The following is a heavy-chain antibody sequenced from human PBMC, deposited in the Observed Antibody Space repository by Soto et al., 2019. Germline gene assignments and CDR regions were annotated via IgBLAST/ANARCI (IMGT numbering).Heavy chain of an antibody. CDR1: GFTFSSYG. CDR2: IWYDGSNK. Sequence: GGSLRLSCAASGFTFSSYGMHWVRQAPGKGLEWVAVIWYDGSNKYYADSVKGRFTISRDNSKNTLYLQMNSLRAEDTAVYYCARATNGSYSAAAFDIWGQGTMVTVSS. CDR3: ARATNGSYSAAAFDI. D-gene: IGHD1-26*01. J-gene: IGHJ3*02. V-gene: IGHV3-33*01.